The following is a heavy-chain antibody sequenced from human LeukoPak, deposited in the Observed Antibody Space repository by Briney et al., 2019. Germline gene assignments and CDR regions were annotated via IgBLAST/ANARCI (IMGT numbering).Heavy chain of an antibody. J-gene: IGHJ4*02. D-gene: IGHD3-22*01. CDR1: GVTFSFYN. V-gene: IGHV3-48*01. CDR3: ARIDSSGDLSFDY. CDR2: ISGSRYTV. Sequence: GGSLRLSCAASGVTFSFYNRNWIRQAPGRGLEWIGYISGSRYTVHYADSVKRRFTFARDNAKESLYLQMNSLRADDTVLYYCARIDSSGDLSFDYWGQGPLVTVSS.